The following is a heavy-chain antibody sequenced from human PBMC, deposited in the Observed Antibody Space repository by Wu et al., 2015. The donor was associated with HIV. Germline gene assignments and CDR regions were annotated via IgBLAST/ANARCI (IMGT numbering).Heavy chain of an antibody. J-gene: IGHJ5*02. V-gene: IGHV1-18*01. CDR2: ISAYNGNT. D-gene: IGHD6-13*01. CDR1: GYTFTSYG. CDR3: ARAPGGTSSQPGMGFWFDP. Sequence: QVQLVQSGAEVKKPGASVKVSCKASGYTFTSYGISWVRQAPGQGLEWMGWISAYNGNTNYAQKLQGRVTMTTDTSTSTAYMELRSLRSDDTAVYYCARAPGGTSSQPGMGFWFDPGAREPWSPSPQ.